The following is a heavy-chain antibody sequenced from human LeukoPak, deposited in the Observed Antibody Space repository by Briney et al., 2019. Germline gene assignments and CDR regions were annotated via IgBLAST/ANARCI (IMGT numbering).Heavy chain of an antibody. V-gene: IGHV3-30*03. CDR2: ISYDGSNK. CDR1: GFTFSSYG. D-gene: IGHD4/OR15-4a*01. Sequence: GRSLRLSCTASGFTFSSYGMHWVRQAPGKGLEWVAVISYDGSNKYYADSVKGRFTISRDNSKNTLYLQMNSLRAEDTAVYYCASRLNTLFDYWGQGTLVTVSS. CDR3: ASRLNTLFDY. J-gene: IGHJ4*02.